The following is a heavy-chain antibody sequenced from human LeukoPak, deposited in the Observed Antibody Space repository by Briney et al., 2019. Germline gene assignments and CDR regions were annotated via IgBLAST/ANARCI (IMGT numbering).Heavy chain of an antibody. V-gene: IGHV3-48*03. Sequence: PGGSLRLSCAASGFTFSSYEMNWVRQAPGKGLEWVPYISSSGSTIYYADSVKGRFTISRDNAKNSLYLQMNSLRAEDTAVYYCARVTEGITMVRGVIGAFDIWGQGTMVTVSS. CDR1: GFTFSSYE. J-gene: IGHJ3*02. D-gene: IGHD3-10*01. CDR3: ARVTEGITMVRGVIGAFDI. CDR2: ISSSGSTI.